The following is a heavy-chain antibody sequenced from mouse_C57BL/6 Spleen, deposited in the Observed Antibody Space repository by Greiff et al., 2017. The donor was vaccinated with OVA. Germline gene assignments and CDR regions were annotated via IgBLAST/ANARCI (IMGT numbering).Heavy chain of an antibody. V-gene: IGHV6-3*01. D-gene: IGHD2-2*01. CDR1: GFTFSNYW. CDR3: TEGGVTTDFDV. Sequence: EVKVVESGGGLVQPGGSMKLSCVASGFTFSNYWMNWVRQSPEKGLEWVAQIRLKSDNYATHYAESVKGRFTISRDDSKSSVYLQMNNLRAEDTGIYYCTEGGVTTDFDVWGTGTTVTVSS. CDR2: IRLKSDNYAT. J-gene: IGHJ1*03.